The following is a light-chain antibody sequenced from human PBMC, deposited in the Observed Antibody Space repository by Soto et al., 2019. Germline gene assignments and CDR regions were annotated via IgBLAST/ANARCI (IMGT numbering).Light chain of an antibody. CDR3: QQYGSSPRT. V-gene: IGKV3-20*01. J-gene: IGKJ2*01. CDR2: GAS. CDR1: QSVNSNY. Sequence: VLTQSPGTLSWSPGERGTLSCRASQSVNSNYLAWYQQKPGQAPRLLIFGASSRATGIPDRFSGSGSGTDFTLTISRLEPEDFALYYCQQYGSSPRTFGQGTKLEIK.